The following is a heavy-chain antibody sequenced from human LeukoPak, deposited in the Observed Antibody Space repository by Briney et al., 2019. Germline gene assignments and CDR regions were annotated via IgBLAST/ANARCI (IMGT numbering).Heavy chain of an antibody. J-gene: IGHJ4*02. CDR2: INPSGGST. CDR3: ARVPSRDGDFDY. CDR1: GYTFTSYY. D-gene: IGHD4-17*01. V-gene: IGHV1-46*01. Sequence: PGASVKVSCKASGYTFTSYYMHWVRQAPGQGLEWMGIINPSGGSTSYAQKFRGRVTMTRDTSTSTVYMELSSLRSEDTAVYYCARVPSRDGDFDYWGQGTLVTVSS.